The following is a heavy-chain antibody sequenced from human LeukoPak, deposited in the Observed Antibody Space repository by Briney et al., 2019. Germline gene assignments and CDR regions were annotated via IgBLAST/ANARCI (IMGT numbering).Heavy chain of an antibody. J-gene: IGHJ4*02. Sequence: SETLSLTCTVSGESISGFYWNWIRQPPGKGLEWIGYIYYSGSTNYNPSLKSRVTMSVDTSKNQFSLKLSSVTAADTAVYYCASLEVRGVTIDYWGQGTLVTVSS. D-gene: IGHD3-10*01. CDR2: IYYSGST. V-gene: IGHV4-59*08. CDR1: GESISGFY. CDR3: ASLEVRGVTIDY.